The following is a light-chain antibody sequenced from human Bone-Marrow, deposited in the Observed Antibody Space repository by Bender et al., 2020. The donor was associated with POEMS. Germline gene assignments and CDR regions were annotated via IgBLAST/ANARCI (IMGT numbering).Light chain of an antibody. V-gene: IGLV2-14*01. CDR2: DVN. J-gene: IGLJ2*01. CDR1: SSDIGAYNY. CDR3: SSYTTSSSLDI. Sequence: QSALTQPASVSGSPGQSITISCTGTSSDIGAYNYVSWYQQYPGKVPKVMIYDVNKRPSGASNRFSGSKSGNTASLTISGLQAEDEADYYCSSYTTSSSLDIFGGGTKLTVL.